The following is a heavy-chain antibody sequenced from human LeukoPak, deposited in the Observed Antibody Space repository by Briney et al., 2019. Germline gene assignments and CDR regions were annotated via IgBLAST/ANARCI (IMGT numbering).Heavy chain of an antibody. Sequence: ASVKVSCNASGYTFTVYYMHWVRQAPGQGLEWMGWINPNSGGTNYAQKFQGRVTMTRDTSISTAYMELSRLRSDDTAVYYCARVIIQEWLVRYYFDYWGQGTLVTVSS. D-gene: IGHD6-19*01. J-gene: IGHJ4*02. CDR2: INPNSGGT. V-gene: IGHV1-2*02. CDR1: GYTFTVYY. CDR3: ARVIIQEWLVRYYFDY.